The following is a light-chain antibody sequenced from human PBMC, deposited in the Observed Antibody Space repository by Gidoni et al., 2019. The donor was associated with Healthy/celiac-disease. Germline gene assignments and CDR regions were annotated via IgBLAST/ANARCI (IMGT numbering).Light chain of an antibody. CDR2: AAS. CDR3: QQSYSTPPWT. Sequence: IQMTQSPSSLSASVGDRVTITCRASQSISSYLNRYQQKPGKAPKLLIYAASSLQSGGPSRFSGSGSGTDFTLTISSLQPEDFATYYCQQSYSTPPWTFGQGTKLEIK. V-gene: IGKV1-39*01. J-gene: IGKJ2*02. CDR1: QSISSY.